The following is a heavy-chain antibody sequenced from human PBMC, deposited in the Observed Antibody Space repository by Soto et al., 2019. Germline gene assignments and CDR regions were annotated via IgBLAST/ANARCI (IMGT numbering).Heavy chain of an antibody. CDR1: GGTFSSYA. J-gene: IGHJ6*02. D-gene: IGHD3-10*01. CDR3: ARSLWFGESYYYYGMDV. CDR2: IIPIFGTA. V-gene: IGHV1-69*01. Sequence: QVQLVQSEAEVKKPGSSVKVSCKASGGTFSSYAISWVRQAPGQGLEWMGGIIPIFGTANYAQKFQGRVTITADESTSTAYMELSSLRSEDTAVYYCARSLWFGESYYYYGMDVWGQGTTVTVSS.